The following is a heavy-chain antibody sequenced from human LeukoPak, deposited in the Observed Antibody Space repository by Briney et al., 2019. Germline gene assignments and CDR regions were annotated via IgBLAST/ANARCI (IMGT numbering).Heavy chain of an antibody. V-gene: IGHV4-59*01. D-gene: IGHD4-17*01. CDR1: GGSISSYY. CDR2: IYYSGST. J-gene: IGHJ6*03. CDR3: ARGDGDFDYMDV. Sequence: SETLSLTCTVSGGSISSYYWSWIRQPPGKGLEWIGYIYYSGSTNYNPSLKSRVTISVDTSKNQFSLKLSSVTAADTAVYYCARGDGDFDYMDVWGKGTTVTVSS.